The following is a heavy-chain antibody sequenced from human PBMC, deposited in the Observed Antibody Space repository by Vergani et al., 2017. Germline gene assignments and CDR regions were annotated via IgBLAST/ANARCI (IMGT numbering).Heavy chain of an antibody. J-gene: IGHJ3*01. V-gene: IGHV3-48*02. CDR3: AREYSSSSGRGFDV. CDR2: VTSNSRSQ. CDR1: GFTLNNSG. D-gene: IGHD6-6*01. Sequence: VQLVQSGGGVVQPGKSLRLSCAASGFTLNNSGIHWVRQAPGKGLEWVSSVTSNSRSQSYADSVKGRFTISRDSGKNSLFLQMNSLRDEDTAVYYCAREYSSSSGRGFDVWGQGTKVSVSS.